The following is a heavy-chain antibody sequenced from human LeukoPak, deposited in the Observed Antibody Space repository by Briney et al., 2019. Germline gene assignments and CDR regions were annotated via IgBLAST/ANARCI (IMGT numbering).Heavy chain of an antibody. CDR3: ARGGTWFGEFHS. V-gene: IGHV4-39*07. CDR1: GGSISSGSYY. D-gene: IGHD3-10*01. Sequence: SETLSLTCTVSGGSISSGSYYWGWIRQPPGKGLEWIGSIYYSGSTYYKPSLKSRVTISLDTSKNQFSLKLSSVTAADTAVYYCARGGTWFGEFHSWGQGTLVTVSS. J-gene: IGHJ5*01. CDR2: IYYSGST.